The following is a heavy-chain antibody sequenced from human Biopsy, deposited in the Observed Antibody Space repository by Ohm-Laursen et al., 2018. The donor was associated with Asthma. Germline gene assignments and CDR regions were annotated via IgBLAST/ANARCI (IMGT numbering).Heavy chain of an antibody. CDR1: GYTFTSYY. Sequence: ESSVKVSCNVSGYTFTSYYMHWVRQAPGQGLEWMGIINPSGGSTSYAQKFQGRVTMTRDTSTSTVYMELSSLRSEDTAVYYCARAGALIVGATMGYWGQGTLVTVSS. CDR3: ARAGALIVGATMGY. CDR2: INPSGGST. V-gene: IGHV1-46*01. D-gene: IGHD1-26*01. J-gene: IGHJ4*02.